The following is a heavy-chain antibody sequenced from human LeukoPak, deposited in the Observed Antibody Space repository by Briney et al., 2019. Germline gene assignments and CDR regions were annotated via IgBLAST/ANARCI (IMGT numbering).Heavy chain of an antibody. CDR3: ARGGVRGNHYYHSTRHFDY. D-gene: IGHD3-22*01. V-gene: IGHV4-4*02. CDR2: IYHSGST. Sequence: SETLSLTCAVSGGSISSSNWWSWVRQPPGKGLEWIGEIYHSGSTNYNPSLKSRVTISVDTSKNQFSLKLSSVTAADTAVYYCARGGVRGNHYYHSTRHFDYWGQGTLVTVSS. J-gene: IGHJ4*02. CDR1: GGSISSSNW.